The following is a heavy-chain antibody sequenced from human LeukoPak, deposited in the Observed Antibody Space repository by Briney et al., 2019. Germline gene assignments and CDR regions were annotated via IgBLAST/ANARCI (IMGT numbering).Heavy chain of an antibody. D-gene: IGHD1-1*01. V-gene: IGHV1-18*01. CDR1: GYTFTNYG. J-gene: IGHJ4*02. Sequence: ASVKVSCKASGYTFTNYGISWVRQAPGQWLEWMGWISTYNGNTHYAQNFQGTFTMTTDTSTTTAYMELRSLRSDDTAVYYCARNTGNWDLDYWGQGTLVTVSS. CDR2: ISTYNGNT. CDR3: ARNTGNWDLDY.